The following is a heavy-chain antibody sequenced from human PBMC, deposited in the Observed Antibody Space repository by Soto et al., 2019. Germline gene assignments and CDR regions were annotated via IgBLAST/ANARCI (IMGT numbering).Heavy chain of an antibody. V-gene: IGHV1-58*02. CDR3: SADRPDIGVGWWV. Sequence: ASVKVSCKASGSGFIRSGIQWVRQSHGQRLERIGWIVVASGQTNYAQNFRGRVAITRDTTTATAYIELTGLTSEDTAVYFRSADRPDIGVGWWVWGQGTTVTVSS. J-gene: IGHJ6*02. CDR2: IVVASGQT. CDR1: GSGFIRSG. D-gene: IGHD2-15*01.